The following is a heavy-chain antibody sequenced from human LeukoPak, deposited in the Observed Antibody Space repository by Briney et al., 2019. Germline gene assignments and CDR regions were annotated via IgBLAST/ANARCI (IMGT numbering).Heavy chain of an antibody. CDR1: GGSISSGDYY. D-gene: IGHD1-14*01. Sequence: PSESLSLTCIVSGGSISSGDYYCSWLRQPPGEGLEWIGYIYDSGSTSYNPSLKSRVTISVDTSKNQFSLKLSSVTAADTAVYYCALTRRSRGLGPNSYWGQGTLVTVSS. V-gene: IGHV4-30-4*01. CDR3: ALTRRSRGLGPNSY. CDR2: IYDSGST. J-gene: IGHJ4*02.